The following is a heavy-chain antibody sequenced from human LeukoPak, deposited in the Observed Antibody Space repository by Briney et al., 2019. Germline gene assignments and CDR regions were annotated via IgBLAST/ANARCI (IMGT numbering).Heavy chain of an antibody. Sequence: PGGSLRLSCAASEITFSTYAMHWVRQAPGKGLEWVAVISYDGSNKYYADSVKGRFTISRDNSKNTLYLQMNSLRAEDTAVYYCARGSTSYDYWAREPWSPSPQ. J-gene: IGHJ4*02. V-gene: IGHV3-30-3*01. D-gene: IGHD2-2*01. CDR1: EITFSTYA. CDR3: ARGSTSYDY. CDR2: ISYDGSNK.